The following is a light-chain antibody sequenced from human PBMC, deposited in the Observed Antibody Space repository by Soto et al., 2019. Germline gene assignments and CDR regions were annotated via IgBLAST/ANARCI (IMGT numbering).Light chain of an antibody. J-gene: IGKJ2*01. CDR2: GSS. CDR3: HQYGSSPPYT. V-gene: IGKV3-20*01. Sequence: EVVLTQSPGTLSLSPGESATLSCRASQSVTNNYFAWYQQKPGQAPRLLIFGSSDRATGIPDRFSGSGSGPDFTLTIGRLEPEDFAVYYCHQYGSSPPYTFGQGTKLEIK. CDR1: QSVTNNY.